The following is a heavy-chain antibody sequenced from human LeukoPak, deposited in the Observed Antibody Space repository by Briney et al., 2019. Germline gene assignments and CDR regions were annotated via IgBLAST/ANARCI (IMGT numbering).Heavy chain of an antibody. CDR1: GYTFTGYY. CDR2: INPNSGGT. J-gene: IGHJ4*02. D-gene: IGHD3-22*01. V-gene: IGHV1-2*06. Sequence: GASVKVSCKASGYTFTGYYMHWVRQAPGQGLEWMGRINPNSGGTNYAQKLQGRVTMTTDTSTSTAYMELRSLRSDDTAVYYCARVKIAGANDYWGQGTLVTVSS. CDR3: ARVKIAGANDY.